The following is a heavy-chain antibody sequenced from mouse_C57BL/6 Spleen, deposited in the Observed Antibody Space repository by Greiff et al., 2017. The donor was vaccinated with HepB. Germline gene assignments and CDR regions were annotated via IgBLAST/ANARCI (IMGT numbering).Heavy chain of an antibody. J-gene: IGHJ1*03. D-gene: IGHD1-1*01. Sequence: VQLQQSGAELVKPGASVKLSCTASGFNIKDYYMHWVKQRTEQGLEWIGRIDPEDGETKYAPKFQGQATITSYTSSNTAYLQLSSLTSEYTAVSYCARGGSSYWYFDVWGTGTTVTVSS. CDR1: GFNIKDYY. CDR3: ARGGSSYWYFDV. V-gene: IGHV14-2*01. CDR2: IDPEDGET.